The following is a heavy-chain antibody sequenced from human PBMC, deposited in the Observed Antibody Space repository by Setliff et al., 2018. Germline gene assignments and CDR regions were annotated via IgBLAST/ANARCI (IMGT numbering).Heavy chain of an antibody. CDR1: GYTFSSYA. CDR2: INTNTGNP. CDR3: ARASRFGTTVWKGDYYMDV. D-gene: IGHD4-4*01. J-gene: IGHJ6*03. Sequence: ASVKVSCKASGYTFSSYAMGWMRQAPGQRLEWMGWINTNTGNPSSAQDFAGRLVFSLDTSVSTAYLQISSLKAEDSAVYYCARASRFGTTVWKGDYYMDVWGKGTTVTVSS. V-gene: IGHV7-4-1*02.